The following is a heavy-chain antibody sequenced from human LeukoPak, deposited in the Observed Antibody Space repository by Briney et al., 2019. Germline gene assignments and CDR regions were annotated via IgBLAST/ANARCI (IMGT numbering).Heavy chain of an antibody. D-gene: IGHD3-10*01. CDR2: INPNSGGT. Sequence: ASEKVSCKASGYTFAGYYMHWVRQAPGQGLEWMGWINPNSGGTNYAQKFQGRVTMTRDTSISTAYMELSRLRSDDTAVYYCARGWSYYGSGSYYIDPHFDYWGQGTLVTVSS. J-gene: IGHJ4*02. CDR1: GYTFAGYY. CDR3: ARGWSYYGSGSYYIDPHFDY. V-gene: IGHV1-2*02.